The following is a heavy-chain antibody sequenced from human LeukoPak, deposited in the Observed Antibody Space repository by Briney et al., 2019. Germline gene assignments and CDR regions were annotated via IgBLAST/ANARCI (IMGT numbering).Heavy chain of an antibody. J-gene: IGHJ4*02. CDR3: AKDRGSYSYYFDY. CDR1: GFILGSFA. D-gene: IGHD1-26*01. CDR2: ISSHCHIT. Sequence: GGSLRLSCIDSGFILGSFAMFWGRQAPGEGLKYVSIISSHCHITYHANSVKGRFTISRDNSKNTLYLQMNSLRAEDTAVYYCAKDRGSYSYYFDYWGQGTLVTVSS. V-gene: IGHV3-64*04.